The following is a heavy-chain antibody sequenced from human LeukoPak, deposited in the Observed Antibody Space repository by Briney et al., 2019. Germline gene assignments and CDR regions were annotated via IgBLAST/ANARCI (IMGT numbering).Heavy chain of an antibody. CDR1: GYTFTSYG. CDR2: INPSGGST. Sequence: ASVKVSCKASGYTFTSYGISWVRQAPGQGLEWVGIINPSGGSTSYAQKFQGRVTMTRDTSTSTVYMELSSLRSEDTAVYYCAYCSSTSCPYYWGQGTLVTVSS. D-gene: IGHD2-2*01. V-gene: IGHV1-46*03. CDR3: AYCSSTSCPYY. J-gene: IGHJ4*02.